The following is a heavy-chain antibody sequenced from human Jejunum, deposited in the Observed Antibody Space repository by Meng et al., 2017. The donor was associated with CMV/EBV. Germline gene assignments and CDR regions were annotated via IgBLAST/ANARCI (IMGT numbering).Heavy chain of an antibody. CDR3: GREGDGYNLSPFDY. J-gene: IGHJ4*02. CDR2: INTDTGNP. CDR1: GYSFTTHA. D-gene: IGHD5-24*01. V-gene: IGHV7-4-1*02. Sequence: KASGYSFTTHAVEWVRQAPGQGLEWMGWINTDTGNPTYAQDFTGRFVFSLDTSVNTAYLQINDLKPEDTAVYYCGREGDGYNLSPFDYWGQGTLVTVSS.